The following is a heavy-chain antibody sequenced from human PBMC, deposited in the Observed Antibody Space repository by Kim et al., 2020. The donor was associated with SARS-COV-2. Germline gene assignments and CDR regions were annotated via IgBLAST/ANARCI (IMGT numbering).Heavy chain of an antibody. Sequence: GESLKISCKGSGYSFTNYWISWVRQMPGKGLEWMGKINPSDSYTNYSPSFQGHVTISADKSTSTAYLHWSSLKASDTAMYYCATTTRPPSCSTSTCHNWFDPWGQGTLVTVSS. CDR2: INPSDSYT. CDR3: ATTTRPPSCSTSTCHNWFDP. V-gene: IGHV5-10-1*01. J-gene: IGHJ5*02. D-gene: IGHD2-2*01. CDR1: GYSFTNYW.